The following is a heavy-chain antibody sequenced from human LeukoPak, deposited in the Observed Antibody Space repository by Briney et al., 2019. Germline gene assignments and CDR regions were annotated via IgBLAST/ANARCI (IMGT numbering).Heavy chain of an antibody. V-gene: IGHV1-8*01. D-gene: IGHD3-9*01. J-gene: IGHJ4*02. CDR1: GYTFTSYD. Sequence: ASVKVSCKASGYTFTSYDINWVRQATGQGLEWMGWMNPNSGNTGYAQKFQGRVTMTRNTSISTAYMELSSLRSEDTAVYYCARVPQGKLRYFDWLFQGASFDYWGQGTLVTVSS. CDR2: MNPNSGNT. CDR3: ARVPQGKLRYFDWLFQGASFDY.